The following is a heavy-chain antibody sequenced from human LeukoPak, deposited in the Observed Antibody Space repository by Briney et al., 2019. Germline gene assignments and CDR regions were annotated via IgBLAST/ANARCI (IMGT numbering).Heavy chain of an antibody. J-gene: IGHJ4*02. Sequence: GGSLRLSCAASGFTFKDAWLTWVRQAPGKGLEWVGRIKRRIDGETTDYAAPVKGRITISRDDSKNALYLQMNNLKSEDTAVYYCTADLPTSASYSNDYWGQGTLVTVSS. V-gene: IGHV3-15*01. D-gene: IGHD1-26*01. CDR1: GFTFKDAW. CDR3: TADLPTSASYSNDY. CDR2: IKRRIDGETT.